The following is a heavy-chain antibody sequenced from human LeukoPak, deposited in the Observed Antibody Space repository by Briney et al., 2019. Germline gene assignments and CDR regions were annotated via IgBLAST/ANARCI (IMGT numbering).Heavy chain of an antibody. Sequence: GGSLRLSCAASGFAYSSYAMHWVRQAPGKGLEWVAVISYDGSNKYYADSVKGRFTISRDNSKNTLYLQMNSLRAEDTAVYYCARDDYDSSGYYYFDYWGQGTLVTVSS. CDR2: ISYDGSNK. J-gene: IGHJ4*02. CDR1: GFAYSSYA. V-gene: IGHV3-30*04. D-gene: IGHD3-22*01. CDR3: ARDDYDSSGYYYFDY.